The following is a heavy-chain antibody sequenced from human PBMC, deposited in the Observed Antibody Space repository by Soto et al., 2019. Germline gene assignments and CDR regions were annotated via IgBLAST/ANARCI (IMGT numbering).Heavy chain of an antibody. CDR3: ARDLGDIVVVVAATPGVDY. D-gene: IGHD2-15*01. CDR1: GFTFSSYS. J-gene: IGHJ4*02. Sequence: EVQLVESGGGLVKPGGSLRLSCAASGFTFSSYSMNWVRQAPGKGLEWVSSISSSSSYIYYADSVKGRFTISRDNSKNTLYLQMNSLRAEDTAVYYCARDLGDIVVVVAATPGVDYWGQGTLVTVSS. V-gene: IGHV3-21*01. CDR2: ISSSSSYI.